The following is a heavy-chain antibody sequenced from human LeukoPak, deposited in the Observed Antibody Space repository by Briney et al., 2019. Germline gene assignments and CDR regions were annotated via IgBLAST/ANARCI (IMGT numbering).Heavy chain of an antibody. V-gene: IGHV3-23*01. D-gene: IGHD5-12*01. Sequence: GGTLRLSCAASGFTFSNFGMTWVRQAPGKGLESVSTISDSGGSTYYADSVKGRFTISRDNSKNTLYLQMNSLRAEDTAVYYSARGSRTIVTTKFARGHYMDVWGKGTTVTVSS. CDR2: ISDSGGST. CDR1: GFTFSNFG. CDR3: ARGSRTIVTTKFARGHYMDV. J-gene: IGHJ6*03.